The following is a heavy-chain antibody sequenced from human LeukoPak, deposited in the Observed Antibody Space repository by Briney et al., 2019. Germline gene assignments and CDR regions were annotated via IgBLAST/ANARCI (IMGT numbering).Heavy chain of an antibody. D-gene: IGHD3-22*01. J-gene: IGHJ3*02. CDR1: GYTFTGYY. V-gene: IGHV1-2*02. Sequence: ASVKVSCKASGYTFTGYYMHWVRQAPGQGLEWMGWINPNSGGTNYAQKFQGRVTMTRDTSISTAYMELSRLRSDDTAVYYCARDSLYYDSSGFTRNDAFDIWGQGTMVTVSS. CDR3: ARDSLYYDSSGFTRNDAFDI. CDR2: INPNSGGT.